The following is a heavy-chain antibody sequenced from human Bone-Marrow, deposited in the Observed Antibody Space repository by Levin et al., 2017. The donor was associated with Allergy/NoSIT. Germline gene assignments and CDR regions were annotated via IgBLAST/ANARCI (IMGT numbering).Heavy chain of an antibody. V-gene: IGHV3-53*01. CDR3: AREDGYDYAATYYFYMDV. D-gene: IGHD5-12*01. Sequence: GGSLRLSCAASGFSVSSSYMNWVRQAPGKGLEWVSVIFSGGGTFYADSVKGRFTISRDDSKNTVYLQMNSLRAEDTAVYYCAREDGYDYAATYYFYMDVWGKGTTVTVSS. CDR2: IFSGGGT. CDR1: GFSVSSSY. J-gene: IGHJ6*03.